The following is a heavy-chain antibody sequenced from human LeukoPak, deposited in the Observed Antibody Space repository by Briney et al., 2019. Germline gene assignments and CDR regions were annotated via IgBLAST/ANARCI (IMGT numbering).Heavy chain of an antibody. CDR1: GGSFSGYY. D-gene: IGHD6-13*01. CDR3: ARQDPNSSRSWDV. V-gene: IGHV4-34*01. Sequence: SETLSLTCAVYGGSFSGYYWSWIRQPPGKGLEWIGEINHSGSTNYNPSLKSRVTISVDTSKNQFSLKLSSVTVADTAVYYCARQDPNSSRSWDVWGQGTTVTVSS. J-gene: IGHJ6*02. CDR2: INHSGST.